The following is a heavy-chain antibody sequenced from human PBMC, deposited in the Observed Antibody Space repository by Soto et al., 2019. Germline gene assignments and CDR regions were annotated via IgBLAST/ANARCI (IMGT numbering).Heavy chain of an antibody. CDR1: GFTFSSYG. CDR2: ISYDGSNK. J-gene: IGHJ4*02. CDR3: AKATGTTGG. D-gene: IGHD1-1*01. Sequence: QVQLVESGGGVVQPGRSLRLSCAASGFTFSSYGLHWVRQAPGQGLEWGAVISYDGSNKDYADSVKGRFTISRDNSKNTLYLQMNSLRAEDTAVYYCAKATGTTGGWGQGTLVTVSS. V-gene: IGHV3-30*18.